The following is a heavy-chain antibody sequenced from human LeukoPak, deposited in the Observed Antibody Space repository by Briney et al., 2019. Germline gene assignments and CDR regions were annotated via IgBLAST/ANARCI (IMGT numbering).Heavy chain of an antibody. V-gene: IGHV4-59*12. J-gene: IGHJ3*02. CDR2: IFYSGTT. CDR3: ARDSVGYDILTGYSIDAFDI. Sequence: SETLSLTCTVSGGSISSYYWSWIRQPPGKGLEWIGFIFYSGTTNYNPSLKSRVTMSVDTSKNQFSLKLSSVTAADTAVYYCARDSVGYDILTGYSIDAFDIWGQGTMVTVSS. CDR1: GGSISSYY. D-gene: IGHD3-9*01.